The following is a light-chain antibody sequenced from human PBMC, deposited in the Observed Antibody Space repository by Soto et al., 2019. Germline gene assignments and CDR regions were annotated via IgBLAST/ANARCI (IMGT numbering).Light chain of an antibody. Sequence: QSALTQPPSASGSPGQSVTISCTGTSSDVGGYNYVSWYQQHPGKAPKLMISEVSKRPSGVPDRFSGSKSANTASLTVSGLQAEDEDDYYCSSFAGNNNLVFGGGTKLTVL. CDR1: SSDVGGYNY. CDR2: EVS. V-gene: IGLV2-8*01. J-gene: IGLJ2*01. CDR3: SSFAGNNNLV.